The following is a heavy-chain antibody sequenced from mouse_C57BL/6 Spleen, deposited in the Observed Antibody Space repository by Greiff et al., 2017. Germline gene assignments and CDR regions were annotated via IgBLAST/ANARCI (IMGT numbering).Heavy chain of an antibody. CDR1: GYTFTSYW. CDR2: IYPSDSET. J-gene: IGHJ2*01. V-gene: IGHV1-61*01. D-gene: IGHD1-1*01. CDR3: ARRVITTVVAPYFDY. Sequence: VQLQQPGAELVRPGSSVKLSCKASGYTFTSYWMDWVKQRPGQGLEWIGNIYPSDSETHYNQKFKDKATLTVDKSSSTAYMQLSSLTSEDSAVYYCARRVITTVVAPYFDYWGQGTTLTVSS.